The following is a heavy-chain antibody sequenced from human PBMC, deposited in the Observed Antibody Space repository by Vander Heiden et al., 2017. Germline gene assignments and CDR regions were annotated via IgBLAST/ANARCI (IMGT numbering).Heavy chain of an antibody. Sequence: EVQLVESGGGLIQPGGSLSLSCAVSGFPVSRNHMSWVRQAPGKGLEWVSFIDSGGSTYYADSGKGRFTITRDNSKNTLYLQMNSLRAEDTAFYYCARGRIDSGNYLSFDYWGQGALVTVSS. CDR1: GFPVSRNH. J-gene: IGHJ4*02. CDR2: IDSGGST. V-gene: IGHV3-53*01. CDR3: ARGRIDSGNYLSFDY. D-gene: IGHD1-26*01.